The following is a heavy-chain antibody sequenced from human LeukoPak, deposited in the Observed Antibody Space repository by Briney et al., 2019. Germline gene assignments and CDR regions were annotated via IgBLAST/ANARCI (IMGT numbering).Heavy chain of an antibody. CDR1: AYTFANYA. CDR3: ARGNLGEPFDL. D-gene: IGHD3-16*01. Sequence: PGASVKVSCKASAYTFANYAMNWVRQAPGQGLEWMGWINTVTGNPMYAQGFTGRFVLSLDTSVSTAYLQIRSLKAEDTAVYYCARGNLGEPFDLWGQGTMVTVSS. J-gene: IGHJ3*01. V-gene: IGHV7-4-1*01. CDR2: INTVTGNP.